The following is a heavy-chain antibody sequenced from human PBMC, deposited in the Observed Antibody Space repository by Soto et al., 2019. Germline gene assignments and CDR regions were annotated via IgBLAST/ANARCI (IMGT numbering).Heavy chain of an antibody. J-gene: IGHJ6*02. V-gene: IGHV3-30-3*01. D-gene: IGHD3-10*01. CDR2: ISYDGSNK. CDR1: GFTFSSYA. CDR3: ARDFPPPDSYGSGSYLWEDYYYGMDV. Sequence: GWSLRLSCAASGFTFSSYAMHWVRQAPGKGLEWVAVISYDGSNKYYADSVKGRFTISRDNSKNTLYLQMNSLRAEDTAVYYCARDFPPPDSYGSGSYLWEDYYYGMDVWGQGTTVTVSS.